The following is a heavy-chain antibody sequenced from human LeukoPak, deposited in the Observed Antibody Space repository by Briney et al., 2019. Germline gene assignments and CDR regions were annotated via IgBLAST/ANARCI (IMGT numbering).Heavy chain of an antibody. CDR2: IKQDGSEK. J-gene: IGHJ4*02. D-gene: IGHD2/OR15-2a*01. V-gene: IGHV3-7*01. CDR1: GITFSGSG. CDR3: ANSRGFDY. Sequence: GGSLRLSCAASGITFSGSGMSWVRQAPGKGLEWVANIKQDGSEKYYVDSVKGRFTISRDNAKNSLYLQMNSLRAEDTAVYYCANSRGFDYWGQGTLVTVSS.